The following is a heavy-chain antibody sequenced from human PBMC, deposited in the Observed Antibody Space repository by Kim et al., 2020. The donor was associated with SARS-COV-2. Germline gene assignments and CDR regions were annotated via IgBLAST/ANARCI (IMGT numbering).Heavy chain of an antibody. J-gene: IGHJ4*02. Sequence: ADSVKGRFTISRDNAKNALYLQMNSLRAEDTALYYCVREYWSTTACFHLDYWGQGTVVTVS. D-gene: IGHD2-2*01. V-gene: IGHV3-74*01. CDR3: VREYWSTTACFHLDY.